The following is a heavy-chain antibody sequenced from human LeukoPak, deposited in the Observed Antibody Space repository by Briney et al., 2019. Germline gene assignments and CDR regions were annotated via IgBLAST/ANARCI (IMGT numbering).Heavy chain of an antibody. V-gene: IGHV4-34*01. D-gene: IGHD6-19*01. CDR2: INHSGST. Sequence: SETLSLTCAVYGGSFSGYYWSWIRQPPGKGLEGIGEINHSGSTNYNPSLKSRITISVDTSKNQFSLKLSSVTAADTAVYYCARAPVAGYDYWGQGTLVTVSS. J-gene: IGHJ4*02. CDR1: GGSFSGYY. CDR3: ARAPVAGYDY.